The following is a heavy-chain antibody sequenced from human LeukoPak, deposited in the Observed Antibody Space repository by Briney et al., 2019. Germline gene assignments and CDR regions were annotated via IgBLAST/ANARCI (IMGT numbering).Heavy chain of an antibody. V-gene: IGHV4-59*01. Sequence: SETLSPTCTVSGGSISSYYWSWIRQPPGKGLEWIGYIYYSGSTNYNPSLKSRVTISVDTSKNQFSLKLSSVTAADTAVYYCARGVYYGSGSYPDAFDIWGQGTMVTVSS. CDR1: GGSISSYY. D-gene: IGHD3-10*01. CDR3: ARGVYYGSGSYPDAFDI. CDR2: IYYSGST. J-gene: IGHJ3*02.